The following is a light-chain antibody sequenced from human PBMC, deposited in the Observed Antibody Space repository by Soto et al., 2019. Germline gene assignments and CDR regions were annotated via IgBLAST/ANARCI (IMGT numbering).Light chain of an antibody. V-gene: IGKV1-39*01. J-gene: IGKJ1*01. Sequence: DIQMTQSPSSLSASVGDRVTITCRASQSIRNYLNWYQQKPGEAPNLLIYAASSLQSGVPSRFSGSASGTDFTLTISSLQPGDFVTYYCQQSYSTVWTFGQGTRVEIK. CDR2: AAS. CDR1: QSIRNY. CDR3: QQSYSTVWT.